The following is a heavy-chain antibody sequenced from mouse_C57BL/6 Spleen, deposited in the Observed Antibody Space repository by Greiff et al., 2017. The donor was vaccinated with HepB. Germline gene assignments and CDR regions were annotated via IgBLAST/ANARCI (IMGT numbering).Heavy chain of an antibody. CDR1: GFTFSSYT. CDR3: PGLFTTVVAHWYFDF. Sequence: EVKLVESGGGLVKPGGSLKLSCAASGFTFSSYTMSWVRQTPEKRLEWVATISGGGGNTYYPDSVKGRFTISRDNAKNTLYLQMSSLMSEDTAYYYFPGLFTTVVAHWYFDFWGPGTTVTVSS. V-gene: IGHV5-9*01. J-gene: IGHJ1*01. CDR2: ISGGGGNT. D-gene: IGHD1-1*01.